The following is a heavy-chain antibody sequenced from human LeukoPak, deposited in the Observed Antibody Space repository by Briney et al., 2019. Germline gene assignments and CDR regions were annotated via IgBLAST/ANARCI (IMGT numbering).Heavy chain of an antibody. CDR3: ARRADYYDSSGYSFDAFDT. D-gene: IGHD3-22*01. Sequence: ASVKVSCKASGYTFTSYGISWVRQAPGQGLEWMGWINAGNGNTKYSQKFQGRVTITRDTSASTAYMELSSLRSEDTAVYYCARRADYYDSSGYSFDAFDTWGQGTMVTVSS. CDR1: GYTFTSYG. CDR2: INAGNGNT. J-gene: IGHJ3*02. V-gene: IGHV1-3*01.